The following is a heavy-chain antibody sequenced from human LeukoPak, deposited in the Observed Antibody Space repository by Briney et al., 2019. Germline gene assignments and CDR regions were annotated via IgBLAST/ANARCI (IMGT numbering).Heavy chain of an antibody. CDR1: GFTLRSYV. D-gene: IGHD2-21*02. CDR3: AKDRLLNCRGDCYIFDY. V-gene: IGHV3-23*01. Sequence: GGSLRLSSVASGFTLRSYVMNWVRQTPGKGLEWVSSISGSGDSTFYADSVKGRFSISRDNSKNTLYLQVNGLRTEDTAVYYCAKDRLLNCRGDCYIFDYWGQGTVFTVSS. CDR2: ISGSGDST. J-gene: IGHJ4*02.